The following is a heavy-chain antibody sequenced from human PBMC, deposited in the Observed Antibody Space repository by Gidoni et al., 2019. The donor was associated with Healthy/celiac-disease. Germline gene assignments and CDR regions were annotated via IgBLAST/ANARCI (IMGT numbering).Heavy chain of an antibody. J-gene: IGHJ4*02. Sequence: QVQLQQWGAVLLKPSETLSLTCAVYGGSFSGYYWSWIRQPPGKGLEWIGEINHSGSTNYNPSLKSRVTISVDTSKNQFSLKLRSVTAADTAVYYCARDKSRIFDYWGQGPLVTVSS. CDR3: ARDKSRIFDY. D-gene: IGHD6-13*01. V-gene: IGHV4-34*01. CDR1: GGSFSGYY. CDR2: INHSGST.